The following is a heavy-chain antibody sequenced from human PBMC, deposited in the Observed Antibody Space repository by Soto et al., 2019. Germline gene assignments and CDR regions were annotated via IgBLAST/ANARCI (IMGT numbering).Heavy chain of an antibody. J-gene: IGHJ6*02. CDR2: ISSSSYI. CDR3: ARSKGPLNYYGMDV. Sequence: XGSLRLSCAAAGFTFSSYSMNWVRHAPGKGLEWVSSISSSSYIYYADSVKGRFTISRDNAKNSLYLQMNSLRAEDTAVYYCARSKGPLNYYGMDVWGQGTTVTVSS. CDR1: GFTFSSYS. V-gene: IGHV3-21*01.